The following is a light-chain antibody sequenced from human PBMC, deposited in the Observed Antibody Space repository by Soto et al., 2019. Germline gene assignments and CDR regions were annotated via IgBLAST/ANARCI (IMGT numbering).Light chain of an antibody. CDR1: SSNIGSNT. J-gene: IGLJ1*01. CDR3: AAWDDSLNGYV. V-gene: IGLV1-44*01. Sequence: QSVLTQPPSASGTPGQRVTISCSGSSSNIGSNTVNWYQQLPGTAPKLLIYSNNQRPSGVPDRFSGSKSGTPAFLAISGLQSEDEADYYCAAWDDSLNGYVFGTGTKVTLL. CDR2: SNN.